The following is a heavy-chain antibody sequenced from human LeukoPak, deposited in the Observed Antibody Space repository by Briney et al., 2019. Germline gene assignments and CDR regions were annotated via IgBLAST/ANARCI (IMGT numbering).Heavy chain of an antibody. CDR1: GGSISSGGYY. CDR3: ARGLRWAPYYYYYMDV. CDR2: IYYSGST. J-gene: IGHJ6*03. D-gene: IGHD2-21*01. Sequence: SETLSLTCTVSGGSISSGGYYWSWIRQPPGKGLEWIGYIYYSGSTNYNPSLKSRVTISVDTSKNQFSLKLSSVTAADTAVYYCARGLRWAPYYYYYMDVWGKGTTVTVSS. V-gene: IGHV4-61*08.